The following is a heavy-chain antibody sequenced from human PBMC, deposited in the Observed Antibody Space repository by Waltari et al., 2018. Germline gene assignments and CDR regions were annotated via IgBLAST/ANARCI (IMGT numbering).Heavy chain of an antibody. V-gene: IGHV1-69*08. Sequence: QVQLVQSGAEVKKPGSSVKVSCKASGGTFSSYAISWVRQAPGQGLEWMGRIIPIFGTANYAQKFQGRVTITADKSTSTAYMELSSLRSEDTAVYYCASWGLSGYDSGAFDYWGQGTLVTVSS. D-gene: IGHD5-12*01. CDR3: ASWGLSGYDSGAFDY. J-gene: IGHJ4*02. CDR2: IIPIFGTA. CDR1: GGTFSSYA.